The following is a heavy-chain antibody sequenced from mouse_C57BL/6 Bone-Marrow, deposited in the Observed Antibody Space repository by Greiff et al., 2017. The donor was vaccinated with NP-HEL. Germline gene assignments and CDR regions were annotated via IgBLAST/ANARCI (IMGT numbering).Heavy chain of an antibody. Sequence: EVQLQQSGAELVRPGASVTLSCTASGFNIKDDYMHWVKQRPEQGLEWIGWIDPENGDTEYASKFQGQATITADTSSNTAYLQLSSLTSEDTAVYYCTTELRRTGDWGQGTTLTVSS. CDR2: IDPENGDT. J-gene: IGHJ2*01. V-gene: IGHV14-4*01. CDR3: TTELRRTGD. D-gene: IGHD2-12*01. CDR1: GFNIKDDY.